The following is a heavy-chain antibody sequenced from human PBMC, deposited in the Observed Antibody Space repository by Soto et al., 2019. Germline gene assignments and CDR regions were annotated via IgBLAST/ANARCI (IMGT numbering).Heavy chain of an antibody. CDR1: GFTFSSYA. D-gene: IGHD1-26*01. CDR2: ISYDGSNK. Sequence: LRLSCAASGFTFSSYAMHWVRQAPGKGLEWVAVISYDGSNKYYADSVKGRFTISRDNSKNTLYLQMNSLRAEDTAVYYCARKRVIVGATPYYYYGMDVWGQGTTVTVYS. V-gene: IGHV3-30-3*01. CDR3: ARKRVIVGATPYYYYGMDV. J-gene: IGHJ6*02.